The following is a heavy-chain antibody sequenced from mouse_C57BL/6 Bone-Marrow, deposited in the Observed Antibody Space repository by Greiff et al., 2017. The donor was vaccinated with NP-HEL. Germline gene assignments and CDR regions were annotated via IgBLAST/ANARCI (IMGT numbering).Heavy chain of an antibody. J-gene: IGHJ2*01. Sequence: EVKLVESGGDLVKPGGSLKLSCAASGFTFSSYGMSWVRQTPDKRLEWVATISSGGSYTYYPDSVTGRFTISRDNAKNTLYRQMSSLKSEDTAMYYCARQTEDDGYYHEGVFDYWGQGTTLTVSS. D-gene: IGHD2-3*01. CDR1: GFTFSSYG. V-gene: IGHV5-6*01. CDR2: ISSGGSYT. CDR3: ARQTEDDGYYHEGVFDY.